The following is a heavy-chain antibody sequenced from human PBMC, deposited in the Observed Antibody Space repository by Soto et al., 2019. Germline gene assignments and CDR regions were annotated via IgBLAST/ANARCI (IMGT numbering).Heavy chain of an antibody. V-gene: IGHV3-23*01. D-gene: IGHD3-22*01. CDR1: GFTFSSYA. CDR2: ISGSGRST. Sequence: HPGGSLRLSCAASGFTFSSYAMTWVRQAPGKGLEWVSGISGSGRSTYYADSVKGRFTISRDNSKNTLYLQMNSLRAEDTAVYYCAKDYLWDSSGYGDLWYYFDYWGQGTPVTVSS. CDR3: AKDYLWDSSGYGDLWYYFDY. J-gene: IGHJ4*02.